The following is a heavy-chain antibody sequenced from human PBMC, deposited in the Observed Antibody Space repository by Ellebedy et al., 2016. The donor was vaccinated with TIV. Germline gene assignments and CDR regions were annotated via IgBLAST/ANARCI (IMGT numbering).Heavy chain of an antibody. CDR2: TSDDEGDK. D-gene: IGHD3-16*01. CDR1: GFIFSSYG. Sequence: PGGSLRLSCAASGFIFSSYGMHWVRQAPGKGLEWVAVTSDDEGDKNYADSVKGRFTISRDNSKNTLYLQMNSLRPEDTAVYYCARERRRFLDYWGQGTLVTVSS. V-gene: IGHV3-30*03. J-gene: IGHJ4*02. CDR3: ARERRRFLDY.